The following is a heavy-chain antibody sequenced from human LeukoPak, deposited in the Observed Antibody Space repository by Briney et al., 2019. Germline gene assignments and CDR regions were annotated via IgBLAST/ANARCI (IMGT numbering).Heavy chain of an antibody. V-gene: IGHV1-46*01. Sequence: ASVKVSCKASGYTFTSYYMHWVRQAPGQGLEWMGIINPSGGSTSYAQRFQGRVTMTTDTSTSTAYMELRSLRSDDTAVYYCARTTYYYDSSGYYHWGQGTLVTVSS. CDR2: INPSGGST. CDR1: GYTFTSYY. CDR3: ARTTYYYDSSGYYH. D-gene: IGHD3-22*01. J-gene: IGHJ5*02.